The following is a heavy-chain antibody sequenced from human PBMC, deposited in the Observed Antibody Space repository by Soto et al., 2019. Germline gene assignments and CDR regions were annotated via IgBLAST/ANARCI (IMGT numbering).Heavy chain of an antibody. V-gene: IGHV3-66*01. Sequence: EVQLVESGGGLVQPGGSLRLSCAASGFTVSSNYMSWVRQAPGKGLEGVSVIYGGGNTYYADCVKDRFTLSRDNSNNSLYLQMNSLRAQGTAVYSCARNGDSSDYRGWFDPWGQGTLVTVSS. J-gene: IGHJ5*02. CDR1: GFTVSSNY. D-gene: IGHD3-22*01. CDR2: IYGGGNT. CDR3: ARNGDSSDYRGWFDP.